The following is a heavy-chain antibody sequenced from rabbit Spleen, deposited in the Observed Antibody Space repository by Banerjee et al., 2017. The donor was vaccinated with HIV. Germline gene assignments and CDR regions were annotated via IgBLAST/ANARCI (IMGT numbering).Heavy chain of an antibody. CDR1: GFSFSNKAV. D-gene: IGHD3-1*01. CDR2: INIVTGKA. CDR3: ARDLFHENVGDL. Sequence: EQLLESGGGLVKPEGSLKLSCTASGFSFSNKAVMCWVRQAPGKGLEWIACINIVTGKAVYASWAKGRFTFSKTSSTTVTLQMTSLTAADTATYFCARDLFHENVGDLWGQGTLVTVS. V-gene: IGHV1S45*01. J-gene: IGHJ4*01.